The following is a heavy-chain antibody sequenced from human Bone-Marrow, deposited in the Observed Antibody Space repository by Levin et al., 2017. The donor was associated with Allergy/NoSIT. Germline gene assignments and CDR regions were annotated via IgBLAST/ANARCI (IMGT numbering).Heavy chain of an antibody. Sequence: SGPTLVKPTQTLTLTCTFSGFSLITNRVGVAWVRHPPGKALDWLALIYGNDDKHYSPSLKSWLTITKDTSKNQVVLTMTNVDPVDTATYYCAHDKPGIGFDPWGQGTLVTVSS. CDR3: AHDKPGIGFDP. V-gene: IGHV2-5*01. CDR1: GFSLITNRVG. J-gene: IGHJ5*02. CDR2: IYGNDDK. D-gene: IGHD2-15*01.